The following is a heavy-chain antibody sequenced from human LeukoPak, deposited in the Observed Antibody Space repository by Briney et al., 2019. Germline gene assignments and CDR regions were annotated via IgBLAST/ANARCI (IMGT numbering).Heavy chain of an antibody. CDR2: ISAYDGNT. D-gene: IGHD3-22*01. CDR3: ARDPVHYYDTSGYWSY. Sequence: ASVKVSCKASGYSFSSYGISWVRQAPGQGLEWMGWISAYDGNTNYAQKLQGRVTMTTDKSTGTAYMELRSLRSDDTAVYYCARDPVHYYDTSGYWSYWGQGALDTVSS. J-gene: IGHJ4*02. CDR1: GYSFSSYG. V-gene: IGHV1-18*01.